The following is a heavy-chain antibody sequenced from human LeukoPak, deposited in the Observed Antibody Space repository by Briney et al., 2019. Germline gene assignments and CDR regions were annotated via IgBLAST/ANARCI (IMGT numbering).Heavy chain of an antibody. Sequence: GRSLRLSCAASGFTFISYGMHWVRQDPGKGLEWVAVISYDGSNKYYADSVKGRFTISRDNSKNTLYLQMNSLRAEDTAVYYCAKDSSPYDSSGPLDYWGQGTLVTVSS. J-gene: IGHJ4*02. V-gene: IGHV3-30*18. CDR2: ISYDGSNK. D-gene: IGHD3-22*01. CDR1: GFTFISYG. CDR3: AKDSSPYDSSGPLDY.